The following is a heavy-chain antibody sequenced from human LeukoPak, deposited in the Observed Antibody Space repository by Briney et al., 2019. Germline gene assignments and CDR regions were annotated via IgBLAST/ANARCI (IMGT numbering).Heavy chain of an antibody. CDR2: IYYSGST. CDR3: ARGRYYYDSSGYYTGYYYYMDV. CDR1: GGSISSYY. V-gene: IGHV4-59*01. D-gene: IGHD3-22*01. Sequence: PSETLSLTCTVSGGSISSYYWSWIRQPPGKGLVWIGYIYYSGSTNYNPSLKSRVTISVDTSKNQFSLKLSSVTAADTAVYYCARGRYYYDSSGYYTGYYYYMDVWGKGTTVTVSS. J-gene: IGHJ6*03.